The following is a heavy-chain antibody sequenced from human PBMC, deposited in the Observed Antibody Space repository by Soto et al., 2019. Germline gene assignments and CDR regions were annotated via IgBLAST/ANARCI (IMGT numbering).Heavy chain of an antibody. V-gene: IGHV4-59*01. CDR1: GGSIRSYY. CDR2: FYHSGNS. CDR3: ARICSLAPYAYVKGGLEE. J-gene: IGHJ6*02. D-gene: IGHD2-2*01. Sequence: SETLSLTCSVSGGSIRSYYWSWIRQSPEKGLEWIGYFYHSGNSNYNPSLKSRVTISVDTSKNQLSLSLRSVTAADTAVYFCARICSLAPYAYVKGGLEEWDQETTLEVSS.